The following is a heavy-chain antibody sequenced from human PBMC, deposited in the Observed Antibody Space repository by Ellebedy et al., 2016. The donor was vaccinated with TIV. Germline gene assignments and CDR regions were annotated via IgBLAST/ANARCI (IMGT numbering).Heavy chain of an antibody. CDR2: IYSSGST. J-gene: IGHJ3*01. CDR3: TYGINSDAFDV. Sequence: SETLSLXXTVSGGSVSRRRYYWSWIRLSPGKGLEWIGYIYSSGSTKYNPSLKSRLTISADTSKKHFSLKLNSATAADTAMYYCTYGINSDAFDVWGHGTMVTVSS. V-gene: IGHV4-61*03. CDR1: GGSVSRRRYY. D-gene: IGHD4-23*01.